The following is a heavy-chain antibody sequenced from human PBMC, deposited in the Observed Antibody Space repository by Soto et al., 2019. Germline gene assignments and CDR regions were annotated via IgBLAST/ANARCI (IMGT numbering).Heavy chain of an antibody. CDR2: INPNSGGT. CDR3: ARERAGNLAHHRTAHDY. J-gene: IGHJ4*02. V-gene: IGHV1-2*04. CDR1: GYTFTGYY. Sequence: ASVNVSCKAAGYTFTGYYMHWVRQAPGQGLEWMGWINPNSGGTNYAQKFQGWVTMTRDTSISTAYMELSRLRSDDTAVYYCARERAGNLAHHRTAHDYCGQGTLVTVSS. D-gene: IGHD6-13*01.